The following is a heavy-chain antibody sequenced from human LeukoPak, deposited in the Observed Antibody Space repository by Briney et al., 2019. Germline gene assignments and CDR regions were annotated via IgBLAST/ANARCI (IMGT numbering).Heavy chain of an antibody. V-gene: IGHV4-39*07. CDR2: INHSGST. CDR1: GGSISSSSYY. D-gene: IGHD3-3*01. J-gene: IGHJ4*02. Sequence: SETLSLTCTVSGGSISSSSYYWGWIRQPPGKGLEWIGEINHSGSTNYNPSLKSRVTISVDTSKNQFSLKLSSVTAADTAVYYCARGNYDFWSGYPYYFDYWGQGTLVTVSS. CDR3: ARGNYDFWSGYPYYFDY.